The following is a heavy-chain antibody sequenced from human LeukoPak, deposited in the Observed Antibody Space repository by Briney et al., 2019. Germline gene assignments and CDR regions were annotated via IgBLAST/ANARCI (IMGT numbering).Heavy chain of an antibody. D-gene: IGHD1-1*01. V-gene: IGHV3-23*01. CDR1: LFTFTSYA. Sequence: GGSLRLSCAPSLFTFTSYAMSWVRQAPEKGLEWVSLISGPGYTTYYADSVKGRLTISRDNSNNILYLQLSSLRVEDTAVYYCAKDLSDNYNLFDYWGQGTLVTVSS. CDR3: AKDLSDNYNLFDY. J-gene: IGHJ4*02. CDR2: ISGPGYTT.